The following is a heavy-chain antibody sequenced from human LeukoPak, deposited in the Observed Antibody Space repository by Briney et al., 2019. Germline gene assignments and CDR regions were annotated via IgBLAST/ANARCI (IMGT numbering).Heavy chain of an antibody. V-gene: IGHV3-21*01. Sequence: GGSLRLSCAASGFTFRSCSMNWVRQAPGKGLEWVSSISSSGSYIYYADSVKGRFTVSRDNAKNSLYLQMNSLRAEDTAVYYCARDREPYCTGGTCYSTGDYWGQGTLVTVSS. CDR3: ARDREPYCTGGTCYSTGDY. D-gene: IGHD2-15*01. J-gene: IGHJ4*02. CDR1: GFTFRSCS. CDR2: ISSSGSYI.